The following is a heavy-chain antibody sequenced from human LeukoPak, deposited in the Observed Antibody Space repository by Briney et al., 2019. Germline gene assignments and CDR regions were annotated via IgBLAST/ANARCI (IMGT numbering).Heavy chain of an antibody. CDR2: ISGTGTTI. D-gene: IGHD3-22*01. J-gene: IGHJ4*02. CDR3: AVQITMIVVVPYFDY. Sequence: GGSLRLSCAASGLTFSDYYMTWIRQAPGKGLEWVSSISGTGTTIYYADSVRGRFTVSRDNARNSLFLHMNSLRAEDTAVYYCAVQITMIVVVPYFDYWGQGTLVTVSS. CDR1: GLTFSDYY. V-gene: IGHV3-11*04.